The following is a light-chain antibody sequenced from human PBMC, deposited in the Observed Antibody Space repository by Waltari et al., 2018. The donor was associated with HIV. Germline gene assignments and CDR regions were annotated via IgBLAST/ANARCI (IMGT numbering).Light chain of an antibody. J-gene: IGKJ4*01. CDR1: QAINNY. Sequence: DVQLTQSPSFLSASVGDRVTITCRASQAINNYFAWYQQKPGKAPKLLINLASALQSGVPSRFSGSGSGTEFTLTIRGLQPEDLATYYCHQADFYPVTFGGGTRVEIK. CDR2: LAS. CDR3: HQADFYPVT. V-gene: IGKV1-9*01.